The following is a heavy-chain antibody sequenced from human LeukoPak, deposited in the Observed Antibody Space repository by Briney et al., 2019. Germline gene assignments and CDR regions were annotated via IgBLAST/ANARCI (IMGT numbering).Heavy chain of an antibody. CDR2: INHSGST. CDR1: GGSFSGYY. D-gene: IGHD3-3*01. CDR3: ARSYDFWSGSPPYYFDY. Sequence: SETLSLTCAVYGGSFSGYYWSWIRQPPGKGLEWIGEINHSGSTNYNPSLKSRVTISVDTSKNQFSLKLSSVTAADTAVYFCARSYDFWSGSPPYYFDYWGQGTLVTVSS. J-gene: IGHJ4*02. V-gene: IGHV4-34*01.